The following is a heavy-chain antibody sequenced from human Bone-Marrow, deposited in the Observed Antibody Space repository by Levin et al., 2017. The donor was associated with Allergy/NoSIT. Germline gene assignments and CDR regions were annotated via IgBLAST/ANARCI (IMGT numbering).Heavy chain of an antibody. CDR1: GFTFSSYS. CDR2: ISSSSSYI. D-gene: IGHD2-15*01. V-gene: IGHV3-21*01. CDR3: ARDVYRVAATSDY. J-gene: IGHJ4*02. Sequence: GGSLRLSCAASGFTFSSYSMNWVRQAPGKGLEWVSSISSSSSYIYYADSVKGRFTISRDNAKNSLYLQMNSLRAEDTAVYYCARDVYRVAATSDYWGQGTLVTVSS.